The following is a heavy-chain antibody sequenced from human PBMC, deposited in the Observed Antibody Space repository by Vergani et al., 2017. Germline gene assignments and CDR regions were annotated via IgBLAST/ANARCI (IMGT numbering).Heavy chain of an antibody. Sequence: EVQLVESGGGLVKPGGSLRLSCAASGFTFSSYSMNWVRQAPGKGLEWVSSMSSSSSYIYYADSVKGRFTISRDNAKNSLYLQMNSLRAEDTAVYYCARDDYGDYVFDYWGQGTLVTVSS. V-gene: IGHV3-21*01. CDR2: MSSSSSYI. CDR1: GFTFSSYS. CDR3: ARDDYGDYVFDY. J-gene: IGHJ4*02. D-gene: IGHD4-17*01.